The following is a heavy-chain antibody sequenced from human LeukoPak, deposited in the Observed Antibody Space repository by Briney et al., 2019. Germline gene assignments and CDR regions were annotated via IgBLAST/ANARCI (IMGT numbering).Heavy chain of an antibody. CDR1: EYTFTGYY. V-gene: IGHV1-2*02. Sequence: ASVKVSCKASEYTFTGYYIHWVRQAPGQGLEWMGWINPTTGGTNYAQKFQGRVTMTRDTSISTAYMELSRLRSDDTAVYYCARVGYSYGDPGYYYYMNVWGKGPRSPSP. CDR2: INPTTGGT. J-gene: IGHJ6*03. D-gene: IGHD5-18*01. CDR3: ARVGYSYGDPGYYYYMNV.